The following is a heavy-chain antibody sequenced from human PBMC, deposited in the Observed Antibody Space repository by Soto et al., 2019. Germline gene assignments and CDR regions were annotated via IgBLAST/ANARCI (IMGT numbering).Heavy chain of an antibody. Sequence: EVQLWDSGGGLVQPGGSLRLSCAASGFPFSSFAMCWLRQAPGKGLEWVSYISGNGVATSYADSVKGRFTTSRDNSKNVLSLQLNSLRDEDTAVYYCAKGFPRLQLDTNAWENWGQGTLVTVSS. J-gene: IGHJ4*02. CDR1: GFPFSSFA. D-gene: IGHD2-8*01. V-gene: IGHV3-23*01. CDR3: AKGFPRLQLDTNAWEN. CDR2: ISGNGVAT.